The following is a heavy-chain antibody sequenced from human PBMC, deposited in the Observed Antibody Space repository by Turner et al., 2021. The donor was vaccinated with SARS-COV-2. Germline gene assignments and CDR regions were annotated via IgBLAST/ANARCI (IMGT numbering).Heavy chain of an antibody. V-gene: IGHV3-30*18. D-gene: IGHD2-15*01. CDR2: ISYDGSNK. CDR1: GFPFSNYG. Sequence: QVQLVESGGGVVQPGRSLRLSCSASGFPFSNYGVHWVRQAPGKGLEWVAVISYDGSNKYYADSVKGRCTISRDNSKNTLYLQMNSLRAEDTAVYYCAKSGGMYCSGGNCYSSYFDYWGQGTLVTVSS. J-gene: IGHJ4*02. CDR3: AKSGGMYCSGGNCYSSYFDY.